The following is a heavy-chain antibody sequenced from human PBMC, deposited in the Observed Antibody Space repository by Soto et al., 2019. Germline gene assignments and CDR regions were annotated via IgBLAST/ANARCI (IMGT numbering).Heavy chain of an antibody. J-gene: IGHJ4*02. Sequence: EVQLVESGGGLVQPGGSLKLSCTTYGFTFSGSAMHWVRQASGKGLEWVGRIRNKTNDYATEYAESVKGRFTISRDDSKNKAYRQMNSMKTEDTAVYYCTSQSTEDMRRQWGQGTLVTVSS. CDR3: TSQSTEDMRRQ. CDR1: GFTFSGSA. V-gene: IGHV3-73*02. D-gene: IGHD2-15*01. CDR2: IRNKTNDYAT.